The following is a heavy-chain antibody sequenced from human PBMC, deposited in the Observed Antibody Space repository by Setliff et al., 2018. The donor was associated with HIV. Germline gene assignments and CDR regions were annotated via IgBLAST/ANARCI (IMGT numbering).Heavy chain of an antibody. Sequence: GGSLRLSCAASGFTFNNYAMSWVRQAPEKGLEWVSAISGSTGSTYYADSVKGRFTISRDNSKNTLYLQMNSLRAEDTAVYYCAKGRAGYSFDYWGQGTLVTVSS. CDR2: ISGSTGST. D-gene: IGHD6-13*01. J-gene: IGHJ4*02. CDR1: GFTFNNYA. CDR3: AKGRAGYSFDY. V-gene: IGHV3-23*01.